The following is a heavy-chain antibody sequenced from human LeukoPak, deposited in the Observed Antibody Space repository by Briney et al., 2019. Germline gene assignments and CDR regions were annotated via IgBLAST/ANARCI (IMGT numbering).Heavy chain of an antibody. CDR1: GFTFSSYS. CDR2: ISYDGTNK. V-gene: IGHV3-30-3*02. D-gene: IGHD6-13*01. J-gene: IGHJ4*02. Sequence: PGGSLRLSCAASGFTFSSYSMHWVRQAPGKGLEWVAVISYDGTNKFYADSVKGRFTISRGNSKNTLFVQMKSLRAEDTAEYYCAKDFSSSWTTRLDYWGQGTLVTVSS. CDR3: AKDFSSSWTTRLDY.